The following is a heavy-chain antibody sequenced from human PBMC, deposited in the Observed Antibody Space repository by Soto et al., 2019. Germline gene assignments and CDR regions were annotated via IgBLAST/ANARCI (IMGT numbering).Heavy chain of an antibody. CDR3: ARCITILGVVHYLGNWFDP. Sequence: SETLSRTCTVSGGSISSGGYYWSWILQHPGKGLELIGYIYYSGSTYYNPSLKSRVTISLDTSKNQFSLKMSSVTAADTAVYYCARCITILGVVHYLGNWFDPWGQGTLVTVSS. CDR2: IYYSGST. J-gene: IGHJ5*02. D-gene: IGHD3-3*01. CDR1: GGSISSGGYY. V-gene: IGHV4-31*03.